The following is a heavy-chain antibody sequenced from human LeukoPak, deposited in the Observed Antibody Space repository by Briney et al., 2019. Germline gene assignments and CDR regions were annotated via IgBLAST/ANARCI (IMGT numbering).Heavy chain of an antibody. CDR2: INHSGST. J-gene: IGHJ4*02. CDR3: ARVINHRLGERAEYYFDY. V-gene: IGHV4-34*01. Sequence: PSETLSLTCAVYGGSFSGYYWSWIRQPPGKGLEWIGEINHSGSTNYNPSLKSRVTISVDTSKNQFSLKLSSVTAADTAVYYCARVINHRLGERAEYYFDYWGQGTLVTVSS. D-gene: IGHD3-16*01. CDR1: GGSFSGYY.